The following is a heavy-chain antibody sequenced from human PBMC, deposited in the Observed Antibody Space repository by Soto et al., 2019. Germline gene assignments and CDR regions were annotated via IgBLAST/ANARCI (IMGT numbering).Heavy chain of an antibody. CDR3: ARDGTTVTNLPYTYYYYGMDV. Sequence: HPGGSLRLSCAASGFTFSSYGMHWVRQAPGKGLEWVAVIWYDGSNKYYADSVKGRFTISRDNSKNTLYLQMNSLRAEDTAVYYCARDGTTVTNLPYTYYYYGMDVWGQGTTVTVSS. J-gene: IGHJ6*02. CDR2: IWYDGSNK. D-gene: IGHD4-17*01. CDR1: GFTFSSYG. V-gene: IGHV3-33*01.